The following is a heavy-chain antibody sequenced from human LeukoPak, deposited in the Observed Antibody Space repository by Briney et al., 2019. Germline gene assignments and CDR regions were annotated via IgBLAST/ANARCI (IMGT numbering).Heavy chain of an antibody. Sequence: ASVKVSCKASGYTFTCYYMHWVRQAPGQGLEWMGWINPNSGGTNYAQKFQGRVTMTRDTSISTAYMELSRLRSDDTAVYYCARVLYYYGSGSYFDYWGQGTLVTVSS. CDR1: GYTFTCYY. D-gene: IGHD3-10*01. V-gene: IGHV1-2*02. CDR3: ARVLYYYGSGSYFDY. CDR2: INPNSGGT. J-gene: IGHJ4*02.